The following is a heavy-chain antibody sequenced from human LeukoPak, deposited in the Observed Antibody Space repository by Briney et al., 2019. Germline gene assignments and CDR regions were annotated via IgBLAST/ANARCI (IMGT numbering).Heavy chain of an antibody. V-gene: IGHV4-61*08. Sequence: KTSETLSLTCTVSGGSISSGGYYWSWIRQHPGKGLEWIGYIYYSGSTNYNPSLKSRVTILVDTSKNQFSLRLKSVTAADTAIYYCAREGGYSYGYLDYWGQGTLVTVSS. J-gene: IGHJ4*02. CDR1: GGSISSGGYY. D-gene: IGHD5-18*01. CDR2: IYYSGST. CDR3: AREGGYSYGYLDY.